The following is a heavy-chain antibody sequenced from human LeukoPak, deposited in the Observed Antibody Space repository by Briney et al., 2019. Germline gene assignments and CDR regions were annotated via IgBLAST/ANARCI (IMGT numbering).Heavy chain of an antibody. Sequence: GGSLRLSCAASGFTFAPYWMTWVRPAPGKGLEYVATMNRDGSEKYYVDSVKGRFTISRDNSKNSLYLQMDSLRAEDTAVYYCARGIEEWLYRYYWGQGALVTVAS. V-gene: IGHV3-7*04. CDR2: MNRDGSEK. D-gene: IGHD3-3*01. CDR3: ARGIEEWLYRYY. CDR1: GFTFAPYW. J-gene: IGHJ4*02.